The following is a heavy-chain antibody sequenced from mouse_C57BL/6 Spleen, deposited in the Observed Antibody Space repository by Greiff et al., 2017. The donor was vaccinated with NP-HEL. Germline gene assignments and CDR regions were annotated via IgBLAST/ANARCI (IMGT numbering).Heavy chain of an antibody. CDR1: GYSFTDYN. J-gene: IGHJ1*03. D-gene: IGHD2-4*01. V-gene: IGHV1-39*01. CDR3: ARSDHDYDGVLGYWYFDV. Sequence: EVKLKQSGPELVKPGASVKISCKASGYSFTDYNMNWVKQSNGKSLEWIGVINPNYGTTSYNQKFKGKATLTVDQSSSTAYMQLNSLTSEDSAVYYCARSDHDYDGVLGYWYFDVWGTGTTVTVSS. CDR2: INPNYGTT.